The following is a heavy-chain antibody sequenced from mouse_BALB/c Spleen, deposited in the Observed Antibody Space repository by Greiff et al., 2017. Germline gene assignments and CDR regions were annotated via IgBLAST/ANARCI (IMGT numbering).Heavy chain of an antibody. D-gene: IGHD1-1*01. V-gene: IGHV1-80*01. J-gene: IGHJ3*01. CDR2: IYPGDGDT. CDR1: GYAFSSYW. Sequence: QVQLQQSGAELVRPGSSVKISCKASGYAFSSYWMNWVKQRPGQGLEWIGQIYPGDGDTNYNGKFKGKATLTADKSSSTAYMQLSSLTSEDSAVYFCARKDYGSSYEAYWGQGTLVTVSA. CDR3: ARKDYGSSYEAY.